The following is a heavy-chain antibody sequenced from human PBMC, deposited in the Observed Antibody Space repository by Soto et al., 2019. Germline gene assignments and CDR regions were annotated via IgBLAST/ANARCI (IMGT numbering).Heavy chain of an antibody. Sequence: EVQLVESGGILVQPGGSLRLSCVASGFSFSNYAMHWVRQAPGKGLEYVSAISNNGVSTYYANSVKGRFIISRDNSKNTLYLQMGSLRADDMAVYYCARGGPYQLLSDFDYWGQGTLVTVSS. J-gene: IGHJ4*02. CDR2: ISNNGVST. CDR3: ARGGPYQLLSDFDY. D-gene: IGHD2-2*01. CDR1: GFSFSNYA. V-gene: IGHV3-64*01.